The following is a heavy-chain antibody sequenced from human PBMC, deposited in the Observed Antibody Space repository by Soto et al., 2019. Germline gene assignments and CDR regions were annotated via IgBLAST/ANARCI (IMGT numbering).Heavy chain of an antibody. J-gene: IGHJ4*02. D-gene: IGHD2-15*01. CDR2: INGDGSSI. Sequence: EVQLVESGGGLVQPGGSLRLSCAASGFTFSSYWMFWVRQAPGKGLVWVSHINGDGSSITYADSVKGRFTVSRDNAKNTVYLQMNSLRAEDTAVYYCVRDDIVVGLDYWGLGTLVTVSS. CDR1: GFTFSSYW. V-gene: IGHV3-74*03. CDR3: VRDDIVVGLDY.